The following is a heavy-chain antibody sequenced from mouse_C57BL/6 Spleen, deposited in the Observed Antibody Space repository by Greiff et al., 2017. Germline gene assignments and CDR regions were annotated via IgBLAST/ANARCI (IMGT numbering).Heavy chain of an antibody. CDR1: GYAFSSSW. V-gene: IGHV1-82*01. J-gene: IGHJ3*01. D-gene: IGHD3-2*02. CDR3: AIDSSGYVGFAY. CDR2: IYPGDGDT. Sequence: QVQLQQSGPELVKPGASVKISCKASGYAFSSSWMNWVKQRPGKGLEWIGRIYPGDGDTNYNGKFKGKATLTADKSSSTAYMQLSSLTSEDSAVYCCAIDSSGYVGFAYWGQGTLVTVSA.